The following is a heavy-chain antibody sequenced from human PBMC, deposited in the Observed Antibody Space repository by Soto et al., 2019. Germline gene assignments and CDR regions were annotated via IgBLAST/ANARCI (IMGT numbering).Heavy chain of an antibody. D-gene: IGHD6-13*01. CDR3: ARIRAPSSSSWYRLTSYYYGMDV. V-gene: IGHV2-70*01. CDR2: IDWDDDK. Sequence: SVPTLVNPTQTLTLTCSFSGFPLSTSGMCVSWIRQPPGKALEWLALIDWDDDKYYSTSLKTRLTISKDTPKNQVVLTMTNMDPVDTATYYCARIRAPSSSSWYRLTSYYYGMDVWGQGTTVTVSS. CDR1: GFPLSTSGMC. J-gene: IGHJ6*02.